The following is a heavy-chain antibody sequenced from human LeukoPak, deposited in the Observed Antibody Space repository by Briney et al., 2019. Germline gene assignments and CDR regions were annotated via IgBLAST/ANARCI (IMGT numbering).Heavy chain of an antibody. Sequence: ASVKVSCKASGYTFSDDYIHWVRQAPGQGLEWMGWINPNSGGTNYAQKFQGRVTMTRDTSISTAYMDLSRLRSDDTAVYYCARVFNSSGWYYFDYWGQGTLVTVFS. J-gene: IGHJ4*02. CDR2: INPNSGGT. CDR3: ARVFNSSGWYYFDY. D-gene: IGHD6-19*01. V-gene: IGHV1-2*02. CDR1: GYTFSDDY.